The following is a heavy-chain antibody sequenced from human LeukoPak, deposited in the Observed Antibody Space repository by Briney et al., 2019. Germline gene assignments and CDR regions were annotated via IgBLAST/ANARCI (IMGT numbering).Heavy chain of an antibody. CDR1: GGTFSSYA. Sequence: ASVKVSCKASGGTFSSYAISWVRQAPGQGLEWMGGIIPIFGTANYAQKFQGRVTITADESTSTAYMELSSLRSEDTAVYYCASVGPITYYYDSSGSQGNWFDPWGQGTLVTVSS. J-gene: IGHJ5*02. CDR3: ASVGPITYYYDSSGSQGNWFDP. V-gene: IGHV1-69*13. D-gene: IGHD3-22*01. CDR2: IIPIFGTA.